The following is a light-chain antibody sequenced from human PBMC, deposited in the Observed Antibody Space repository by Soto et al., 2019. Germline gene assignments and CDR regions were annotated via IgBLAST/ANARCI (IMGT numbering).Light chain of an antibody. J-gene: IGLJ3*02. V-gene: IGLV1-40*01. Sequence: QSVLTQPPSVSGAPGQRVTISCTGSTSNIGADYEVHWYQQVPGTAPKLLVSGHNNRPAEVPDRFFGSKSGTSASLTITGLLAEDEADYYCQSFDSSLGGSGVFGGGTKLTVL. CDR1: TSNIGADYE. CDR3: QSFDSSLGGSGV. CDR2: GHN.